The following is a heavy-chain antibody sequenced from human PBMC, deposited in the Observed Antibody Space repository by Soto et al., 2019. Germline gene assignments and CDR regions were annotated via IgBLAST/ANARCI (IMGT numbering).Heavy chain of an antibody. V-gene: IGHV3-33*01. Sequence: GGSLRLSCAASGFTFSSYGMHWVRQAPGKGLEWVAVIWYDGSNKYYADSVKGRFTISRDNSKNTLYLQMNSLRAEDTAVYYCARERFGELLFDYWGQGTLVTVSS. CDR2: IWYDGSNK. CDR3: ARERFGELLFDY. CDR1: GFTFSSYG. J-gene: IGHJ4*02. D-gene: IGHD3-10*01.